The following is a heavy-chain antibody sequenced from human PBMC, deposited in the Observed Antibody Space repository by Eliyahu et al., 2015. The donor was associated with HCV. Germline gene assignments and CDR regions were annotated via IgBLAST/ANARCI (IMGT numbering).Heavy chain of an antibody. CDR1: GFSPSTSGVG. V-gene: IGHV2-5*01. J-gene: IGHJ5*02. Sequence: QITLKESGPTLVKPTQTLTLTCTFSGFSPSTSGVGVGWIRQPPGKALEXLALIYWNDDKRYSPSLKSRLTITKDTSKNQVVLTMTNMDPVDTATYYCAHRTEMISSSPLFDPWGQGTLVTVSS. D-gene: IGHD6-6*01. CDR3: AHRTEMISSSPLFDP. CDR2: IYWNDDK.